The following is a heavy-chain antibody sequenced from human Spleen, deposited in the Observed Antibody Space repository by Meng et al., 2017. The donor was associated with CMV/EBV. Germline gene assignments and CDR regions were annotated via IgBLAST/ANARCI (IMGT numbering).Heavy chain of an antibody. J-gene: IGHJ5*02. CDR3: AAVDPLNSSPFDP. Sequence: SVKVSCKASGYTFTSYGISWVRQARGQRLEWIGWIVVGSGNTNYAQKFQERVTITRDMSTSTAYMELSSLRSEDTAVYYCAAVDPLNSSPFDPWGQGTLVTVSS. D-gene: IGHD6-13*01. CDR1: GYTFTSYG. V-gene: IGHV1-58*02. CDR2: IVVGSGNT.